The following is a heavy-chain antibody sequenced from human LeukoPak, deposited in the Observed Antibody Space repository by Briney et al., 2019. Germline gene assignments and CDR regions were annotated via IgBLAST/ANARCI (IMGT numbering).Heavy chain of an antibody. V-gene: IGHV4-61*01. Sequence: ASETLSLTCTVSGGSVSSGSYYWSWIRQPPGKGLEWIGYIYYSGSTNYNPSLKSRVTISVDTSKNQFSLKLSSVTAADTAVYYCARVPLREYYDSSGYYYMGYYYYGMDVWGQGTTVTVSS. CDR3: ARVPLREYYDSSGYYYMGYYYYGMDV. CDR1: GGSVSSGSYY. CDR2: IYYSGST. J-gene: IGHJ6*02. D-gene: IGHD3-22*01.